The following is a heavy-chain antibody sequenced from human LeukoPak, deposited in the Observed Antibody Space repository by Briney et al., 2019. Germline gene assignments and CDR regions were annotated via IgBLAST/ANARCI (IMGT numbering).Heavy chain of an antibody. CDR2: INPNSGGT. CDR3: ASAAAAINYYYYMDV. V-gene: IGHV1-2*02. J-gene: IGHJ6*03. CDR1: GYTFTGYY. Sequence: ASVKVSCKASGYTFTGYYMHWARQAPGQGLEWMGWINPNSGGTNYARKFQGRVTMTRDTSISTAYMELSRLRSDDTAVYYCASAAAAINYYYYMDVWGKGTTVTVSS. D-gene: IGHD6-13*01.